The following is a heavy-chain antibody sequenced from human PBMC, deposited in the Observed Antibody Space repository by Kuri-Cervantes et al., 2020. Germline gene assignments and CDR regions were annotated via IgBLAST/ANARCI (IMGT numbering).Heavy chain of an antibody. V-gene: IGHV3-53*01. Sequence: GGSLRVCCAASGFTVSSNYMSWVRQAPGKGLEWVSVIYSGGSTYYADSVKGRFTISRDNSKNTLYHQMNSLRPEDTAVYYCASMVRGVIIMEYYFDYWGQGTLVTVSS. J-gene: IGHJ4*02. CDR1: GFTVSSNY. CDR3: ASMVRGVIIMEYYFDY. CDR2: IYSGGST. D-gene: IGHD3-10*01.